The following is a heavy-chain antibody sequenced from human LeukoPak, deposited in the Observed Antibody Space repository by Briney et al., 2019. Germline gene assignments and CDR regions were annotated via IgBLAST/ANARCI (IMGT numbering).Heavy chain of an antibody. V-gene: IGHV7-4-1*02. CDR2: INTNTGNP. CDR3: ARGTDYDFWSGYYRYYYYYMDV. J-gene: IGHJ6*03. D-gene: IGHD3-3*01. Sequence: ASVKVSCKASGYTFTSYTMNWVRQAPGQGLEWVGWINTNTGNPTYAQGFTGRFVFSLDTSVSTAYLQISSLKAEDTAVYYCARGTDYDFWSGYYRYYYYYMDVWGKGTTVTVSS. CDR1: GYTFTSYT.